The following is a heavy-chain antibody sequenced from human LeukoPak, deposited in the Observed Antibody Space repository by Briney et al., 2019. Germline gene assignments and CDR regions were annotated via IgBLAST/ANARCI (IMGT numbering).Heavy chain of an antibody. Sequence: GASVKASCKASGYTFTNNYLHWVRQAPGQGLEWMGMIYPRDGSTSYAQKFQGRVTMTEDTSTDTAYMELSSLRSEDTAVYYCATRFGNYLLNFDYWGQGTLVTVSS. CDR2: IYPRDGST. J-gene: IGHJ4*02. V-gene: IGHV1-46*01. D-gene: IGHD2/OR15-2a*01. CDR1: GYTFTNNY. CDR3: ATRFGNYLLNFDY.